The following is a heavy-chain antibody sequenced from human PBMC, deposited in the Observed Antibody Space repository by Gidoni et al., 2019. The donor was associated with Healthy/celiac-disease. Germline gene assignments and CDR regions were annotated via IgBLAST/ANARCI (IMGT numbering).Heavy chain of an antibody. Sequence: QVQLVPSGAEVHKPGPSVKLSRKSSGVTFSSHPTSWLRQSPGQGRGWMGGIIPIFGTTNYAQKFQGRVTHTAAESTSTAYMELSGLRSEDTAVYYCASRCGSGGSCYSPDGMDVWGQGTTVTVSS. CDR1: GVTFSSHP. CDR3: ASRCGSGGSCYSPDGMDV. D-gene: IGHD2-15*01. CDR2: IIPIFGTT. V-gene: IGHV1-69*12. J-gene: IGHJ6*02.